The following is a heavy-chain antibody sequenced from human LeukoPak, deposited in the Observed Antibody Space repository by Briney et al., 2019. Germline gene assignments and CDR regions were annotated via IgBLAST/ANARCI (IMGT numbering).Heavy chain of an antibody. CDR1: GYTFTTFA. V-gene: IGHV1-18*01. Sequence: ASVKVSCKASGYTFTTFAISWERQAPGQGLELVGWISVYNVNTYYAQKFQGRVSMTIDTSTSTAYMELRSLKSDDTAVYYCARDDSGYSSDWFPFDYWGQGTLVTVST. CDR3: ARDDSGYSSDWFPFDY. J-gene: IGHJ4*02. D-gene: IGHD6-13*01. CDR2: ISVYNVNT.